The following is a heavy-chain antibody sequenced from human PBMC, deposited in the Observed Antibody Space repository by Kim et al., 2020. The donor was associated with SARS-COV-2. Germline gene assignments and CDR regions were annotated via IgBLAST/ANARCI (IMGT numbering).Heavy chain of an antibody. CDR3: AGGYNYGDY. D-gene: IGHD5-18*01. CDR2: GTT. V-gene: IGHV4-59*09. J-gene: IGHJ4*02. Sequence: GTTNYNPSLRSRVTLSLDTSKRQFSLKLTSVTAADTAIYYCAGGYNYGDYWGRGTLVTVSS.